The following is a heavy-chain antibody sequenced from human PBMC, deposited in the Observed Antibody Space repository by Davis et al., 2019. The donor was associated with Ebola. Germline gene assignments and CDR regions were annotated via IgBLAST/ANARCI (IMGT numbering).Heavy chain of an antibody. CDR2: FDPEDGET. D-gene: IGHD2-2*01. CDR3: ATLSTPYDAFDI. Sequence: ASVKVSCKVSGYTLTELSMHWVRQAPGKGLEWMGGFDPEDGETIYAQKFQGRVTMTEDTSTDTAYMELSSLRSEDTAVYYCATLSTPYDAFDIWGQGTMVTVSS. J-gene: IGHJ3*02. V-gene: IGHV1-24*01. CDR1: GYTLTELS.